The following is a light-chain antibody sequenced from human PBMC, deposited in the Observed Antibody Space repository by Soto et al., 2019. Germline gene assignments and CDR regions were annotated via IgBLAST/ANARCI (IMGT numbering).Light chain of an antibody. CDR1: QSVRGN. J-gene: IGKJ5*01. CDR3: KQYNNWLIT. Sequence: EIVMTQSPATLSVSPGERATLSCRASQSVRGNLAWYQQKPGQSPRLLIYGASSRATGIPARFSGSGSGTEFTLTIRSLQSEDFAVYYCKQYNNWLITFGQGTRLEIK. V-gene: IGKV3-15*01. CDR2: GAS.